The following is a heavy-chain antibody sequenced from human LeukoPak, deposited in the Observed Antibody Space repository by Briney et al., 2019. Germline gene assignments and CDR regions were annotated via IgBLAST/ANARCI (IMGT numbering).Heavy chain of an antibody. V-gene: IGHV3-15*01. J-gene: IGHJ5*02. D-gene: IGHD3-3*01. CDR3: TTAVGMYYDFWSGYLNNWFDP. CDR1: GFTFSNAW. Sequence: GGSLRLSCAASGFTFSNAWMSWVRQAPGKGLEWVGRIKSETDGGTTDYAAPVKGRFTISRDDSRNTLYLHMNSLKTEDTAVYYCTTAVGMYYDFWSGYLNNWFDPWGQGTLVTVSS. CDR2: IKSETDGGTT.